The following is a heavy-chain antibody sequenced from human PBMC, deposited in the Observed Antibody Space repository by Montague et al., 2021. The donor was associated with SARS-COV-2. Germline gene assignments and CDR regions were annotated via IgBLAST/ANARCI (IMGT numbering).Heavy chain of an antibody. CDR1: GGSFSGYY. D-gene: IGHD3-22*01. Sequence: SETLSLTCAVYGGSFSGYYWSWIRQPPGKGLEWIGEINHSGSINYNPSLKSRVTISVDTSKNQFSLKLSSVTAADTAVYYCARVPGYYDSSGYYFDAFDIWGQGTLVPVSS. CDR3: ARVPGYYDSSGYYFDAFDI. V-gene: IGHV4-34*01. CDR2: INHSGSI. J-gene: IGHJ3*02.